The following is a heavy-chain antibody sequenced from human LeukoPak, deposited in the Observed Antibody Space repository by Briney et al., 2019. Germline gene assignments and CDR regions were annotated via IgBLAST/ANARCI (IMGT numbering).Heavy chain of an antibody. CDR1: GGSISSYY. J-gene: IGHJ6*02. CDR3: ARDAPVVGVKACGMDV. D-gene: IGHD1-26*01. V-gene: IGHV4-59*01. Sequence: PSETLSLTCTVSGGSISSYYWSWIRQPPGKGLEWIGYIYYSGSTNYNPSLKSRVTISVDTSKNQFSLKLSSVTAADTAVYYCARDAPVVGVKACGMDVWGQGTTVTVSS. CDR2: IYYSGST.